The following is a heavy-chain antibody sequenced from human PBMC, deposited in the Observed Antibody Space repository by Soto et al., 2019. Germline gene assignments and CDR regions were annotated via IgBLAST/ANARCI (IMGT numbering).Heavy chain of an antibody. CDR1: GVPISSYY. CDR3: VKGGSSKFDP. CDR2: IYYDGST. D-gene: IGHD1-26*01. V-gene: IGHV4-59*01. Sequence: PSETLSLTCTVSGVPISSYYWSWIRQPPGKGLEWIGYIYYDGSTKYNPSLKSRVTISVDTSKNQFSLKLGSLTAADTAVYYCVKGGSSKFDPWGQGTLVTVSS. J-gene: IGHJ5*02.